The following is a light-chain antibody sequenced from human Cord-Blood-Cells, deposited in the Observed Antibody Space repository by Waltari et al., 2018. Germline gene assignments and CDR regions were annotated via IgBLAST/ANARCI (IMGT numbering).Light chain of an antibody. Sequence: DIVMTQSPDSLAVSLGERATINCKSSQSVLYSSNNKNYLAWYQQKPGQPPNLPLPPPPTRESGVPDRFSGSGSGTDFTLTISSLQAEDVAVYYCQQYYSTRTFGQGTKVEIK. CDR3: QQYYSTRT. V-gene: IGKV4-1*01. CDR1: QSVLYSSNNKNY. J-gene: IGKJ1*01. CDR2: PPP.